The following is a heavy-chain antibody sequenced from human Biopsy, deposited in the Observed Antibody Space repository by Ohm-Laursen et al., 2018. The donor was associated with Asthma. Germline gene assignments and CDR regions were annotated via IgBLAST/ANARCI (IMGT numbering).Heavy chain of an antibody. J-gene: IGHJ4*02. CDR3: ARGDSSGWSHYYFDY. Sequence: GSLRLSCAASGFDVSRDYMFWVRQAPGKGLEWVSVIYSGGTSHTADSVRGRFTISRDYSKNTLYLQMHSLRAEDTAAYYCARGDSSGWSHYYFDYWGQGTLVTVSS. CDR2: IYSGGTS. CDR1: GFDVSRDY. D-gene: IGHD6-19*01. V-gene: IGHV3-53*01.